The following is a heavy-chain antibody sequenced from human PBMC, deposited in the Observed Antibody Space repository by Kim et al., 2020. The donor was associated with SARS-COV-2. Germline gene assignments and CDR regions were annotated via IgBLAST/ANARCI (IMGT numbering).Heavy chain of an antibody. V-gene: IGHV1-69*13. Sequence: SVKVSCKASGGTFSSYAISWVRQAPGQGLEWMGGIIPIFGTANYAQKFQGRVTITADESTSTAYMELSSLRSEDTAVYYCAREGVAARPEYYYYGMDVWGQGTTVTVSS. D-gene: IGHD6-6*01. CDR1: GGTFSSYA. CDR2: IIPIFGTA. CDR3: AREGVAARPEYYYYGMDV. J-gene: IGHJ6*02.